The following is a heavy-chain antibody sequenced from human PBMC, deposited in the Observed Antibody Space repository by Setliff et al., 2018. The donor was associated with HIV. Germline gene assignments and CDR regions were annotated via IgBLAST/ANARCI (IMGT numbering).Heavy chain of an antibody. Sequence: ASVKVSCKASGYTLSTYALYWVRQAPGQRLEWMGWINSDNGNTKFSQKFQGRVTIIRDTSASTAYMELSSLRSEDTAVYYCAREQLGFGPPRGMDVWGQGTTVTVSS. J-gene: IGHJ6*02. CDR3: AREQLGFGPPRGMDV. V-gene: IGHV1-3*01. CDR1: GYTLSTYA. CDR2: INSDNGNT. D-gene: IGHD6-13*01.